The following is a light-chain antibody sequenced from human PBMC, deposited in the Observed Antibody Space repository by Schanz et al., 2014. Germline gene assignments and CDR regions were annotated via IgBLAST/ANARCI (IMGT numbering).Light chain of an antibody. CDR3: QQYGSSPPHT. V-gene: IGKV3-20*01. CDR2: GAS. CDR1: QSLSSNH. J-gene: IGKJ2*01. Sequence: DIVLTQSPGTLSLSPGERATLSCRASQSLSSNHLAWYQQKPGQAPRLVIYGASNRATGIPARFSGSGSGTEFTLTISSLEPEDFAVYYCQQYGSSPPHTFGQGTKLEIK.